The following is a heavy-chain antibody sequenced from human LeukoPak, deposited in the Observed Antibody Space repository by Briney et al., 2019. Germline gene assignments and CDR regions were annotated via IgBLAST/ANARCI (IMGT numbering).Heavy chain of an antibody. CDR2: IYSGGST. J-gene: IGHJ5*02. CDR3: ARERRAALEGNWFDP. D-gene: IGHD2-15*01. V-gene: IGHV3-53*04. CDR1: GFTFGHYW. Sequence: PGGSLRLSCEASGFTFGHYWMTWVRQAPGKGLEWGSVIYSGGSTYYADSVKGRFTISRHNSKNTLYLQMNSLRAEDTAVYYCARERRAALEGNWFDPWGQGTLVTVSS.